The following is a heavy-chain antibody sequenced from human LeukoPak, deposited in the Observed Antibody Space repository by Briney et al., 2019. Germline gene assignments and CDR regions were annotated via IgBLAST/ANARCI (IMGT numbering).Heavy chain of an antibody. CDR3: ANGRGVSSAPFDY. J-gene: IGHJ4*02. D-gene: IGHD6-25*01. CDR1: GFTFSSYA. Sequence: QPGGSLRLSCAASGFTFSSYAMSWVRQAPGKGLEWVSAISGSGGSTYYADSVKGRFTISRDNSKNTLYLQMNSLRAEDTAVYYCANGRGVSSAPFDYWGQGTLVTVSS. CDR2: ISGSGGST. V-gene: IGHV3-23*01.